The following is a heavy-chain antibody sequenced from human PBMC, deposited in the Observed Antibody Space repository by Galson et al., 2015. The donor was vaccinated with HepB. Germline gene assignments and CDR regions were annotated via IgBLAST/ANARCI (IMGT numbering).Heavy chain of an antibody. CDR1: GYTFTSYY. CDR2: INPSGGST. CDR3: ARESEIAAAGRRGYFDY. Sequence: SVKVSCKASGYTFTSYYMHWVRQAPGQGLEWMGIINPSGGSTSYAQKFQGRVTMTRDASTSTVYMELSSLRSEDTAVYYCARESEIAAAGRRGYFDYWGQGTLVTVSS. D-gene: IGHD6-13*01. J-gene: IGHJ4*02. V-gene: IGHV1-46*01.